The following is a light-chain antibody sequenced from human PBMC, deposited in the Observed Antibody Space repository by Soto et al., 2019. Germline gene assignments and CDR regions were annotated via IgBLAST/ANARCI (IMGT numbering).Light chain of an antibody. CDR2: DVS. V-gene: IGLV2-14*01. J-gene: IGLJ1*01. CDR1: SSDVGGYNY. CDR3: SSYTSSSTLYV. Sequence: QSVLTQRASVSGSPGQSITISCTGTSSDVGGYNYVSWYQQHPGKAPKFMIYDVSNRPSGVSNRFSGSKSGNTASLTISGLQAEDEADYYCSSYTSSSTLYVFGTGTKLTVL.